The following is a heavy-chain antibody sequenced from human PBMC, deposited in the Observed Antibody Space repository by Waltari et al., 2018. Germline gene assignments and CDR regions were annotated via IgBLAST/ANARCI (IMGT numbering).Heavy chain of an antibody. V-gene: IGHV1-69*12. D-gene: IGHD1-26*01. CDR1: GGTFSSYA. CDR3: ARGEVGAAGGAFDI. J-gene: IGHJ3*02. Sequence: QVQLVQSGAEVKKPGSSVKVSCKASGGTFSSYAISWVRQAPGQGREWMGGIIPIVGTANYAQKFQGRVTITADESTSTAYMELSSLRSEDTAVYYCARGEVGAAGGAFDIWGQGTMVTVSS. CDR2: IIPIVGTA.